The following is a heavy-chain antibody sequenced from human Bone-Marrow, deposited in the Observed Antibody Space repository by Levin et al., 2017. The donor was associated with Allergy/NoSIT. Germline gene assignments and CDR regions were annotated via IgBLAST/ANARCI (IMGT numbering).Heavy chain of an antibody. D-gene: IGHD3-16*02. V-gene: IGHV3-7*01. CDR1: GLSFSSYW. CDR3: AKETLGGYDYVWGSYRYTDY. J-gene: IGHJ4*02. Sequence: GGSLRLSCAASGLSFSSYWMTWVRQAPGKGLEWEATIKHDGSERYYVDSVKGRFTISRDNAKNSLYLQMNSLRVEDTAVYYCAKETLGGYDYVWGSYRYTDYWGQGTLITV. CDR2: IKHDGSER.